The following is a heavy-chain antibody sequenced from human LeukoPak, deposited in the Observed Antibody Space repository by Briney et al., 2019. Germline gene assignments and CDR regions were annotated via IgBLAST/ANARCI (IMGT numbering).Heavy chain of an antibody. D-gene: IGHD6-13*01. Sequence: ASVKVSCKASGGTFSSLTISWVRQAPGQGLEWMGGIIPIFNTSHYAQTFQGRVTITADESTSTAYMELNSLRSEDTAVYYCARDEQDSSSWYARWFDPWGQGTLVTVSS. CDR1: GGTFSSLT. V-gene: IGHV1-69*13. CDR2: IIPIFNTS. CDR3: ARDEQDSSSWYARWFDP. J-gene: IGHJ5*02.